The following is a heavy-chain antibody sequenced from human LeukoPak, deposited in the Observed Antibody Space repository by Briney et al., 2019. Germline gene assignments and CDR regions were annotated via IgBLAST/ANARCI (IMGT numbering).Heavy chain of an antibody. CDR2: IYYSGST. Sequence: SETLSLTCTVSGGSISSSSYYWGWIRQPPGKGLEWIGSIYYSGSTYYNPSLKSRVTISVDTSKNQFSLKLSSVTAADTAVYYCGRYTASRIWDVWGKGTTVTISS. CDR1: GGSISSSSYY. V-gene: IGHV4-39*01. D-gene: IGHD5-18*01. J-gene: IGHJ6*04. CDR3: GRYTASRIWDV.